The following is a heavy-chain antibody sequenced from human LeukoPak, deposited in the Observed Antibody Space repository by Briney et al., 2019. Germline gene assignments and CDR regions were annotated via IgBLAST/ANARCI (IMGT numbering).Heavy chain of an antibody. D-gene: IGHD1-26*01. CDR1: GFDFSSYA. CDR2: IGAYAART. V-gene: IGHV3-23*01. Sequence: PGGSLRLSCVASGFDFSSYAMTWVRQAPGRGLEWVSTIGAYAARTYYADSVKGRLTTSRENSKSTLSLQMNSLRAEDTALYYCAKDPLGGGSSLINWFDSWGQGVWVTVSS. CDR3: AKDPLGGGSSLINWFDS. J-gene: IGHJ5*01.